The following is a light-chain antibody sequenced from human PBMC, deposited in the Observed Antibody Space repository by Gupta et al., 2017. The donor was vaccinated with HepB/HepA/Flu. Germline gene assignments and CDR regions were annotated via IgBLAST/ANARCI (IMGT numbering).Light chain of an antibody. Sequence: QAGLTQPPSLSKDFRQTATLNRLRNSHNVGHQEEVWLQQHQGHPPKILTYRNNKRPSGVSQGFSASKSGNTASLTITGLQPEDEADYYCSAWDVSLTTWVFGGGTKLTVL. V-gene: IGLV10-54*04. J-gene: IGLJ3*02. CDR2: RNN. CDR1: SHNVGHQE. CDR3: SAWDVSLTTWV.